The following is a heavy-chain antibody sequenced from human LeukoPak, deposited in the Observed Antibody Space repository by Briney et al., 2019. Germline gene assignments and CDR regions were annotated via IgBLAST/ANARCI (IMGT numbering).Heavy chain of an antibody. CDR1: GFTFSNFG. V-gene: IGHV3-21*01. CDR2: ISSSSSYI. CDR3: ARDVARSNDAFDI. J-gene: IGHJ3*02. Sequence: PGGSLRLSCAASGFTFSNFGMNWVRQAPGKGLEWVSSISSSSSYIYYADSVKGRFTISRDNAKNSLYLQMNSLRAEDTAVYYCARDVARSNDAFDIWGQGTMVTVSS. D-gene: IGHD5-12*01.